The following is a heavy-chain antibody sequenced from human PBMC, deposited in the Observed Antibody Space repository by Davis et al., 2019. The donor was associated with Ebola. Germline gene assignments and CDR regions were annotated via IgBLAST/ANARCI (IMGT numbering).Heavy chain of an antibody. CDR2: IYYNGNT. D-gene: IGHD5-24*01. CDR3: ARLGMATPIDY. CDR1: GGSISSGGYY. J-gene: IGHJ4*02. V-gene: IGHV4-31*03. Sequence: SETLSLTCTVSGGSISSGGYYWSWIRQHPGKGLEWIGYIYYNGNTYYNPSLKSRVTISVDTSKNQFSLKMSSVTAADTAVYYCARLGMATPIDYWGQGTLVTVSS.